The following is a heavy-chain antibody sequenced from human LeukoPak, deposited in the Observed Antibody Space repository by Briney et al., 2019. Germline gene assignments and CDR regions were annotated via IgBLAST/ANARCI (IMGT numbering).Heavy chain of an antibody. CDR3: ARGRLGRFGP. Sequence: SETLSLTCTVSGGSISSSSYYWGWIRQPPGKGLEWIGSIYYSGSTYYNPSLKSRVTISVDTSKNQFSLKLSSVTAADTAVYSCARGRLGRFGPWGQGTLVTVSS. CDR1: GGSISSSSYY. J-gene: IGHJ5*02. V-gene: IGHV4-39*07. D-gene: IGHD4-11*01. CDR2: IYYSGST.